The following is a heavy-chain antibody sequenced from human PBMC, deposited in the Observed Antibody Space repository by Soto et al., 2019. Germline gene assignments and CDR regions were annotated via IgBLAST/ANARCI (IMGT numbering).Heavy chain of an antibody. CDR1: GFTFSSYA. V-gene: IGHV3-23*01. Sequence: GGSLRLSCAASGFTFSSYAMSWVRQAPGKGLEWVSAISGSGGSTYYADSVKGRFTISRDNSKNTLYLQMNSLRAKDTAVYYCANDIVVVPAADYWGQGTLVTVSS. CDR3: ANDIVVVPAADY. J-gene: IGHJ4*02. D-gene: IGHD2-2*01. CDR2: ISGSGGST.